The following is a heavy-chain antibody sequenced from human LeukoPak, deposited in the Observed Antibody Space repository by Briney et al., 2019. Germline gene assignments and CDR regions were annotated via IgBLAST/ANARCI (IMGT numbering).Heavy chain of an antibody. D-gene: IGHD3-10*01. V-gene: IGHV4-59*01. CDR1: GGSISSYY. J-gene: IGHJ4*02. CDR2: IYYSGST. CDR3: AIMVRGVIGYYFDY. Sequence: PSETLSLTCTVSGGSISSYYWSWIRQPPGKGLEWIGYIYYSGSTNYNPSLKSRVTISVDTSKNQFSLKLSSVTAADTAVYYCAIMVRGVIGYYFDYWGQGTLVTVSS.